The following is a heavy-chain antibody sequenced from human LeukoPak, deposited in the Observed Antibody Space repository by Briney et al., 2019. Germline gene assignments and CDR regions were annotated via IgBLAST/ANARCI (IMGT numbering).Heavy chain of an antibody. Sequence: GGSLRLSCAASGFTFSSYGMHWVRQAPGKGLEWVALIGYDGTNEYYADSVKGRFTISRDNSKNTLYLQMKSLRAEDTAVYYCARDFTNIRGGGYFDNWGQGTLVTVSS. J-gene: IGHJ4*02. CDR3: ARDFTNIRGGGYFDN. CDR1: GFTFSSYG. V-gene: IGHV3-33*01. CDR2: IGYDGTNE. D-gene: IGHD2/OR15-2a*01.